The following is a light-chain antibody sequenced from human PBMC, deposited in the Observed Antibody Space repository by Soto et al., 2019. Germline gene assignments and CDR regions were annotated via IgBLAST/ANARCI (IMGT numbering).Light chain of an antibody. CDR1: ISDVGGYNY. V-gene: IGLV2-14*01. J-gene: IGLJ1*01. Sequence: SVLSQAAAVSGSPGQSNDISCTGTISDVGGYNYVSWYQQHPGKAPKLMIYEVSNRPSGVSNRFSVSTSGNTASLTISGLQAEDEADYYCSSYTSSSTVSVYGTGTKVTVL. CDR3: SSYTSSSTVSV. CDR2: EVS.